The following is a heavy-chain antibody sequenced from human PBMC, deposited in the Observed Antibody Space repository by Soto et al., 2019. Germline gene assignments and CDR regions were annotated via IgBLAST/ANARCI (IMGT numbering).Heavy chain of an antibody. V-gene: IGHV3-33*01. CDR3: ARGGIAAAGTGKRFDP. CDR1: GFTFSSYG. CDR2: IWYDGSNK. D-gene: IGHD6-13*01. Sequence: QVQLVESGGGVVQPGRSLRLSCAASGFTFSSYGMHWVRQAPGKGLEWVAVIWYDGSNKYYADSVKGRFTISRDNSKNTLYLQMNSLRAEDTAVYSCARGGIAAAGTGKRFDPWGQGTLVTVSS. J-gene: IGHJ5*02.